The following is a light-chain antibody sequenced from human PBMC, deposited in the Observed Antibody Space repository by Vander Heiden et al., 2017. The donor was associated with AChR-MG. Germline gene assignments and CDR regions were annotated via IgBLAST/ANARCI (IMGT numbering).Light chain of an antibody. CDR3: MQSTHWPT. CDR2: KAS. V-gene: IGKV2-30*02. J-gene: IGKJ2*01. CDR1: QSRVHSDGSSY. Sequence: EVVRTQSPLSPPVTLGQPASISCRSSQSRVHSDGSSYLNWFQQRPGQSPRRLIYKASIRDSGVPDRFSGSGSGTDFTLKISRVEAEDIGVYYCMQSTHWPTVGQGTKLEIK.